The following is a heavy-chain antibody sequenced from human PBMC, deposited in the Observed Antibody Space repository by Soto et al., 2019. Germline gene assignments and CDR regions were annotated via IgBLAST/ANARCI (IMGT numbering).Heavy chain of an antibody. V-gene: IGHV4-39*01. Sequence: PSETLSLTCTVSGGSISSSSYYWGWIRQPPGKGLEWIGSIYYSGSTYYNPSLKSRVTISVDTSKNQFSLKLSSVTAADTAVYYCARPTEGENTRTHWFDPWGQGTLVTVSS. J-gene: IGHJ5*02. CDR2: IYYSGST. CDR1: GGSISSSSYY. D-gene: IGHD3-16*01. CDR3: ARPTEGENTRTHWFDP.